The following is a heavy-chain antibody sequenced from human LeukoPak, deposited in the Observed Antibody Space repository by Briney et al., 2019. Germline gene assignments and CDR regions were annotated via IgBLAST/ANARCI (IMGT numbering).Heavy chain of an antibody. CDR3: ARARYDSSGYYGED. CDR1: GGSFSGYY. Sequence: SETLSLTCAVYGGSFSGYYWSWIRQPPGKGLEWIGEINHSGSTSYNPSLKSRVTISVDTSKNQFSLKLSSVTAADTAVYYCARARYDSSGYYGEDWGQGTLVTVSS. V-gene: IGHV4-34*01. CDR2: INHSGST. J-gene: IGHJ4*02. D-gene: IGHD3-22*01.